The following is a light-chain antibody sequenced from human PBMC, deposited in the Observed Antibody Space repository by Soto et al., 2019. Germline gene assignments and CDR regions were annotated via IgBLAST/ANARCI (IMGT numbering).Light chain of an antibody. CDR3: RQYDNSYQT. J-gene: IGKJ1*01. V-gene: IGKV3-15*01. CDR1: QSVSTD. CDR2: CSS. Sequence: EIVMTQSPATVSVSPGERATLSCMAVQSVSTDLSWYQHKPGQAPRLLIYCSSTRATGIPARFSGRGSATEFSLTISSRQPVDVAAYYYRQYDNSYQTFGLGTKVDIK.